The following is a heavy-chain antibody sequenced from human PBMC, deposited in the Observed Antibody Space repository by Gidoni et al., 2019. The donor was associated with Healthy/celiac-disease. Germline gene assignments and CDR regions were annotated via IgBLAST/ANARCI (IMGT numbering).Heavy chain of an antibody. Sequence: QVQLQESGPGLVKPSETLSLTCTVSGGSISSYSWSWIRQPPGKGLEWIGYIYYSGSTNYNPSLKSRVTISVDTSKNQFSLKLSSVTAADTAVYYCARGPPNDYWGQGTLVTVSS. V-gene: IGHV4-59*01. CDR1: GGSISSYS. CDR3: ARGPPNDY. CDR2: IYYSGST. J-gene: IGHJ4*02.